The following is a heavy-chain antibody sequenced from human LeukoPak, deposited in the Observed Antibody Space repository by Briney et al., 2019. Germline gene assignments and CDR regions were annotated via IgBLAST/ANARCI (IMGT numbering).Heavy chain of an antibody. V-gene: IGHV4-59*01. CDR2: TYYSGST. CDR3: AKYSYDAFDI. CDR1: GGSISSYY. D-gene: IGHD5-18*01. J-gene: IGHJ3*02. Sequence: SSETLSLTCTVSGGSISSYYWSWIRQPPGKGLEWIGYTYYSGSTNYNPSLKSRVTISVDTSKNQFSLKLSSVTAADTAVYYCAKYSYDAFDIWGQGTMVTVSS.